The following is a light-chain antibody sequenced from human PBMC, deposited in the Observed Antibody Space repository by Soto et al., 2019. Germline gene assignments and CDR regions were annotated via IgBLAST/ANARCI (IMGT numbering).Light chain of an antibody. V-gene: IGKV3-11*01. CDR1: QSLSYF. CDR2: DVS. Sequence: EIVLTQSPATLSLSPGDRATLSCRASQSLSYFLAWYQHKPGQAPRLLIYDVSNRATGIPGRFSGSVSETEFTLTISSLEPDDFAVYYCQQRRNWPPTFGQGTRLEIK. CDR3: QQRRNWPPT. J-gene: IGKJ5*01.